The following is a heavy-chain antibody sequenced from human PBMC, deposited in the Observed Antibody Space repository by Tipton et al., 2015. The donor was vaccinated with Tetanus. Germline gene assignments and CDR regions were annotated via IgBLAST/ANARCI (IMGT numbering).Heavy chain of an antibody. CDR2: INHSGST. CDR1: GDSISSHY. D-gene: IGHD3-3*01. V-gene: IGHV4-34*01. CDR3: ARAEAIFGVVIRFGWFDP. Sequence: TLSLTCTVSGDSISSHYWNWIRQPPGKGLEWIGEINHSGSTNYNPSLKSRVTISVDTSKNPFSLRLSSVTAADTAVYYCARAEAIFGVVIRFGWFDPWGQGTLVTVSS. J-gene: IGHJ5*02.